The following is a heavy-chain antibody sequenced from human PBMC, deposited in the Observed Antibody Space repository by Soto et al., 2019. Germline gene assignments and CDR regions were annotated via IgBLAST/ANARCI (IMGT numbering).Heavy chain of an antibody. V-gene: IGHV1-69*10. CDR2: IIPILGIA. CDR1: GGTFSNYA. J-gene: IGHJ4*02. Sequence: GASVKVSCKASGGTFSNYAISWVRQAPGQGLEWMGGIIPILGIANFAQKFQGRVTITADESTSTAYMELSSLRSEDTAVYYCARVPLHGYFDWLLDYWGQGTLVTVSS. CDR3: ARVPLHGYFDWLLDY. D-gene: IGHD3-9*01.